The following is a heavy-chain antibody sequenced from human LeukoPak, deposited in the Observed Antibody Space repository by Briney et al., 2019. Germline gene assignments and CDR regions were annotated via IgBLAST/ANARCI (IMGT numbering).Heavy chain of an antibody. CDR2: IRYDGSDK. V-gene: IGHV3-30*02. Sequence: GGSLRLSCAASGFTFSGSGMHWVRQAPGKGLEWVAFIRYDGSDKHYADSVKGRFTISRDDAKNSVYLQMNSLRDEDTAVYYCATDGTPLRVGEVFFDNWGQGTLVTVSS. J-gene: IGHJ4*02. CDR3: ATDGTPLRVGEVFFDN. CDR1: GFTFSGSG. D-gene: IGHD3-10*01.